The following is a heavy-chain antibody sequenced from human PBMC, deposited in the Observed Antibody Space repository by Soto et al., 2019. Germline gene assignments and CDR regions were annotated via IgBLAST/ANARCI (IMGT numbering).Heavy chain of an antibody. D-gene: IGHD2-2*01. CDR1: GGSISSSNW. Sequence: SETLSLTCAVSGGSISSSNWWSWVRQPPGKGLEWIGEIYHSGSTNYNPSLKSRVTISVDKSKNQFSLKLSSVTAADTAVYYCARDPPQLVGVPAATYGMDVWGQGTTVTVSS. CDR3: ARDPPQLVGVPAATYGMDV. J-gene: IGHJ6*02. CDR2: IYHSGST. V-gene: IGHV4-4*02.